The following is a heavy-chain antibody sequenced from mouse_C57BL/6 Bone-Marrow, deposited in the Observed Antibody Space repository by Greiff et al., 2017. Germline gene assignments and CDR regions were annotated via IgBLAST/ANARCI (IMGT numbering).Heavy chain of an antibody. CDR1: GFSLTSYG. D-gene: IGHD2-4*01. CDR3: AKNYDYDWFAY. V-gene: IGHV2-5*01. CDR2: IWRGGST. J-gene: IGHJ3*01. Sequence: VQLQQSGPGLVQPSQSLSITCTVSGFSLTSYGVHWVRQSPGTGLEWLGVIWRGGSTDYNAAFMFRLSITKDNSKSQVFFKMNSLQADDTAIYYCAKNYDYDWFAYWGQGTLVTVSA.